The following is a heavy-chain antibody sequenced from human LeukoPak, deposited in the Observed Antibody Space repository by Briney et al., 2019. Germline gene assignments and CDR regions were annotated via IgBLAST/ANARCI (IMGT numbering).Heavy chain of an antibody. CDR2: INPSGGST. V-gene: IGHV1-46*01. D-gene: IGHD3-10*01. J-gene: IGHJ4*02. CDR3: ARARGPYGSGSTNGGFDY. CDR1: GYTFTSHY. Sequence: ASVKVSCKASGYTFTSHYIHWVRQAPGQGLEWMGIINPSGGSTNYAQKFQGRVTITADESTSTAYMELSSLRSEDTAVYYCARARGPYGSGSTNGGFDYWGQGTLVTVSS.